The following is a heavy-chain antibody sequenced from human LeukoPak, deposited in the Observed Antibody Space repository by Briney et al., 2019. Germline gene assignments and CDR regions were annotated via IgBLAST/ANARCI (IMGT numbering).Heavy chain of an antibody. J-gene: IGHJ4*02. CDR2: ISSSSSHI. CDR1: GFTFSSYT. CDR3: AKEPDLRFFDWLSD. V-gene: IGHV3-21*04. Sequence: PGGSLRLSCAASGFTFSSYTMNWVRQAPGKGLEWVSFISSSSSHIYYADSLKGRFTISRDTSKKTLYLQMNNLRAEDTATYYCAKEPDLRFFDWLSDWGQGTLVTVSS. D-gene: IGHD3-9*01.